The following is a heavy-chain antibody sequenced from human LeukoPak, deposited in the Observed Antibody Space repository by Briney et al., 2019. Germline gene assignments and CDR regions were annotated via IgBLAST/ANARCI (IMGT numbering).Heavy chain of an antibody. Sequence: SVKVSCKASGGTFSSYTINWVRQAPGQGLEWMGGIIPVFGTANYVQKFQGRVTITTDESTSTAYLELSSLRSEDTAVYYCARDECTNDVCYSLDYWGQGTLVTVSS. CDR2: IIPVFGTA. J-gene: IGHJ4*02. D-gene: IGHD2-8*01. V-gene: IGHV1-69*05. CDR3: ARDECTNDVCYSLDY. CDR1: GGTFSSYT.